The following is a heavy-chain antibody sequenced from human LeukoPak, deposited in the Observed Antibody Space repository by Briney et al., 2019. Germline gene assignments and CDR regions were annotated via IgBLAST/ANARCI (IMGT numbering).Heavy chain of an antibody. V-gene: IGHV4-39*01. Sequence: SETLSLTCTVSGVSISSSYSYWGWIRQPPGMGLEWIGGIYYTGNTYYNASLKSQVSISIDTSKNQFSLKLTSVTAADTAVYYCARQTGSGLFILPGGQGTLVTVSS. D-gene: IGHD3/OR15-3a*01. J-gene: IGHJ4*02. CDR1: GVSISSSYSY. CDR3: ARQTGSGLFILP. CDR2: IYYTGNT.